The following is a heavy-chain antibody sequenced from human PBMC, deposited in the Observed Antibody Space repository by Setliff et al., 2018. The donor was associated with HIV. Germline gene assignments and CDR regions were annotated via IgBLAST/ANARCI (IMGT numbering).Heavy chain of an antibody. CDR2: ISYDGSNK. V-gene: IGHV3-30*04. CDR1: GFTFSSYA. J-gene: IGHJ4*02. D-gene: IGHD6-19*01. Sequence: HPGGSLRLSCAASGFTFSSYAMHWVRQAPGKGLEWVAVISYDGSNKYYADSVKGRLTISRDNSKNTLYLQMNSLRAEDTAVYYCARLMYSSGPGSFDYWGQGTLVTVSS. CDR3: ARLMYSSGPGSFDY.